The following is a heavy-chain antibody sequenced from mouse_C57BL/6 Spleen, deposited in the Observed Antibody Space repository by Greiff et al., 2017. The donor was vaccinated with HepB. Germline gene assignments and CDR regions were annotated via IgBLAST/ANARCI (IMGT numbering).Heavy chain of an antibody. D-gene: IGHD1-1*01. Sequence: VQLQQSGAELLKPGASVKLSCKATGYTFTGYWIEWVKQRPGHGLEWIGEILPGSGSTNYNEKFKGKATFTADTSSNTAYMQLSSLTTEDSAIYYCARRGYYYGSSEFAYCGQGTLVTVSA. J-gene: IGHJ3*01. V-gene: IGHV1-9*01. CDR2: ILPGSGST. CDR1: GYTFTGYW. CDR3: ARRGYYYGSSEFAY.